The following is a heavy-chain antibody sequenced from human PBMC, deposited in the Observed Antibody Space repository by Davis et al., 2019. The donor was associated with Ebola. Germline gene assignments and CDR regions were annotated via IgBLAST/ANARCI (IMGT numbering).Heavy chain of an antibody. CDR2: INPNSGGT. D-gene: IGHD2-2*01. J-gene: IGHJ6*03. V-gene: IGHV1-2*02. CDR1: GYTFTGYY. Sequence: ASVKVSCKASGYTFTGYYMHWVRQAPGQGLEWMGWINPNSGGTNYAQKFQGRVTMTRDTSISTAYMELSRLRSDDTAVYYCARDLVVPAADLGYMDVWGKGTTVTVSS. CDR3: ARDLVVPAADLGYMDV.